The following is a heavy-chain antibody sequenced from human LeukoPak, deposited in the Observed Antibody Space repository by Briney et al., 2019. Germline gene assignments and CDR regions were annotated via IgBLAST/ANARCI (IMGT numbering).Heavy chain of an antibody. CDR1: GYTFTGYY. Sequence: ASVKVSCKASGYTFTGYYMHWVRQAPGQGLEWMGWINPNSGGTNYAQRFQGRVTMTRDTSISTAYMELSRLRSDDTAVYYCASSSKGGYSRDAFDIWGQGTMVTVSS. V-gene: IGHV1-2*02. CDR3: ASSSKGGYSRDAFDI. D-gene: IGHD6-13*01. J-gene: IGHJ3*02. CDR2: INPNSGGT.